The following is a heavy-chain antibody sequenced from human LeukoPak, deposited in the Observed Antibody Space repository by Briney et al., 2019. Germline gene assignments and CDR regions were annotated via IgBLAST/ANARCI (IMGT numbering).Heavy chain of an antibody. CDR3: ARGGSGTYYNWVGWFDP. V-gene: IGHV4-59*01. Sequence: SETLSLTCTVSGGSFSNYYWSWMRQPPGKGLEWIACFHYSGSTNYNPSLKSRVTISMDTPKNQLSLKLTSVTAADTAVYYCARGGSGTYYNWVGWFDPWGQGTLVTVSS. CDR2: FHYSGST. D-gene: IGHD3-10*01. J-gene: IGHJ5*02. CDR1: GGSFSNYY.